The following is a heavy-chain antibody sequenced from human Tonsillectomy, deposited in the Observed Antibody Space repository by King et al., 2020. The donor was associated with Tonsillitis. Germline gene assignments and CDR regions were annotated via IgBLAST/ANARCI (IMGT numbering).Heavy chain of an antibody. CDR2: IIPIFGTA. V-gene: IGHV1-69*01. D-gene: IGHD6-6*01. CDR1: GGTFSSYA. J-gene: IGHJ6*02. Sequence: QLVQSGAEVKKPGSSVKVSCKASGGTFSSYAISWVRQAPGQGLEWMGGIIPIFGTANYAQKFQGRVTITADESTSTAYMELSSLRSDDTAVYYCARVSVGQLVYYYYGMDVWGQGPTVTVSS. CDR3: ARVSVGQLVYYYYGMDV.